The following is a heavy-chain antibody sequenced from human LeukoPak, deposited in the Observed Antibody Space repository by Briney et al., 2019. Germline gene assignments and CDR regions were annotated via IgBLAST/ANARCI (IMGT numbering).Heavy chain of an antibody. V-gene: IGHV4-59*01. CDR1: GGSISSYY. CDR2: IYYSGST. Sequence: PSATLSLTCTVSGGSISSYYWSWIRQPPGKGLEWIGYIYYSGSTNYNPSLKSRVTISVDTSKNQFSLKLSSVTAADTAVYYCARDMPPLPGYSPLDYWGQGTLVTVSS. D-gene: IGHD3-9*01. CDR3: ARDMPPLPGYSPLDY. J-gene: IGHJ4*02.